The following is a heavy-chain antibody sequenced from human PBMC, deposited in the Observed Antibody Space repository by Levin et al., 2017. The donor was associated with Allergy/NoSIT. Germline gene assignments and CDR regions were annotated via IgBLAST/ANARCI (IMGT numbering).Heavy chain of an antibody. CDR1: GYSFTSYW. V-gene: IGHV5-51*01. D-gene: IGHD2-2*01. J-gene: IGHJ5*02. CDR3: ARLRRSSTSNQLAGGFDP. Sequence: GESLKISCKGSGYSFTSYWIGWVRQMPGKGLEWMGIIYPGDSDTRYSQSFQGQVTISADKSISTAYLQWSSLKASDTAMYYCARLRRSSTSNQLAGGFDPWGQGTLVTVSS. CDR2: IYPGDSDT.